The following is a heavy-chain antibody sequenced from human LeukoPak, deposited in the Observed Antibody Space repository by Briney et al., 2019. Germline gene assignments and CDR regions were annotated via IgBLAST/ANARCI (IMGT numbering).Heavy chain of an antibody. Sequence: GRSLRLSCVASGFTFNTYGMHWVRQAPGKGLEWVAGISNDGSSKDYADSVKGRFTISRDNSKNTVYLQMNSLRVEDTAVYYCAKAAYCTSTSCHFSGYAQRPLDSWGQGTLVTVSS. CDR1: GFTFNTYG. J-gene: IGHJ4*02. V-gene: IGHV3-30*18. D-gene: IGHD2-2*01. CDR2: ISNDGSSK. CDR3: AKAAYCTSTSCHFSGYAQRPLDS.